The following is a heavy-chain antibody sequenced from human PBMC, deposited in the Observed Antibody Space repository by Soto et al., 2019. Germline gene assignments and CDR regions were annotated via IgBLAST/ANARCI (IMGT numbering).Heavy chain of an antibody. V-gene: IGHV3-30*18. J-gene: IGHJ6*02. Sequence: QEQLEESGGGVVQPGRSLRLSCAASRFTFRSYGMHWVRQAPGKGLEWVAVISKDGDNEDYADSVKGRFTVSRDNSKNTLYLQMNSLRVEDTAVYYCAKDRRGGYDWDYYGMDVWGQGTTVTVSS. CDR2: ISKDGDNE. CDR3: AKDRRGGYDWDYYGMDV. CDR1: RFTFRSYG. D-gene: IGHD5-12*01.